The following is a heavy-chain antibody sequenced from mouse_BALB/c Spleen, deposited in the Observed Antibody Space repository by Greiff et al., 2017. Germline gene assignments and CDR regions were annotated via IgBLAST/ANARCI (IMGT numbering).Heavy chain of an antibody. D-gene: IGHD1-1*01. CDR2: ISSGGSYT. CDR1: GFTFSSYG. V-gene: IGHV5-6*01. Sequence: EVQRVESGGDLVKPGGSLKLSCAASGFTFSSYGMSWVRQTPDKRLEWVATISSGGSYTYYPDSVKGRFTISRDNAKNTLYLQMSRLMSEDTAMYYCAIPITDYGSSYRYCDVWGAGTTVTVSS. CDR3: AIPITDYGSSYRYCDV. J-gene: IGHJ1*01.